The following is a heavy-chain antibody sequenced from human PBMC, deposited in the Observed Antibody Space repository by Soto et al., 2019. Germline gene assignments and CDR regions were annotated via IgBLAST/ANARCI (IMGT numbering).Heavy chain of an antibody. CDR1: GYSVTSYW. CDR2: IYPGDSDT. D-gene: IGHD3-9*01. V-gene: IGHV5-51*01. J-gene: IGHJ4*02. Sequence: ESQRVSWKGSGYSVTSYWIGLVRQIPGKGLEWMGIIYPGDSDTRYSPSFQGQVTISADKSISTAYLQWSSLKAPDTAMYYCARMWECRKLRYFDWPRHFGHWGQGTLATVLL. CDR3: ARMWECRKLRYFDWPRHFGH.